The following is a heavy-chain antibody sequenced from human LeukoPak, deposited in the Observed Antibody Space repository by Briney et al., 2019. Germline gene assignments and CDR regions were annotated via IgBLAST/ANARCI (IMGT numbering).Heavy chain of an antibody. CDR2: INHSGST. D-gene: IGHD1-1*01. CDR1: GGSISSYY. Sequence: SETLSLTCTVSGGSISSYYWSWIRQPPGKGLEWIGEINHSGSTSYNPSLKSRVTISVDTSKNQFSLKLSSVTAADTAVYYCARGRQLVTLDYWGQGTLVTVSS. V-gene: IGHV4-34*01. J-gene: IGHJ4*02. CDR3: ARGRQLVTLDY.